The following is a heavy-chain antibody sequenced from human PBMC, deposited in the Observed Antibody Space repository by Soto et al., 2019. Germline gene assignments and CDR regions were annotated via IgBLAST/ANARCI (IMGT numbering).Heavy chain of an antibody. V-gene: IGHV3-74*01. Sequence: GGSLRLSCVASEFTFSKYWMHWVRQAPGKGLVWVSRINMDGTKTAYADSVKGRFTVSRDNANSTLYLQMNSLGVEDTAVYYCARDYYYDSRSSSVNWFDPWGQGTLVTVSS. J-gene: IGHJ5*02. CDR2: INMDGTKT. CDR1: EFTFSKYW. D-gene: IGHD3-22*01. CDR3: ARDYYYDSRSSSVNWFDP.